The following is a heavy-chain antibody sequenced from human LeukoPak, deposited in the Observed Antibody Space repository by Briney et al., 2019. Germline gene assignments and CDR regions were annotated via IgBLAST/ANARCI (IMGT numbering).Heavy chain of an antibody. D-gene: IGHD3-3*01. CDR3: ARVKEERFLEWLSIDY. Sequence: GGSLRLSCVASGFTFSSYWMSWVRQAPGKGLEWVANIKPDGSEKYYVDSVKGRFTIFRDNAKNSLFLQMNSLRPEDTAVYYCARVKEERFLEWLSIDYWGQGTLVTVSS. J-gene: IGHJ4*02. CDR1: GFTFSSYW. V-gene: IGHV3-7*03. CDR2: IKPDGSEK.